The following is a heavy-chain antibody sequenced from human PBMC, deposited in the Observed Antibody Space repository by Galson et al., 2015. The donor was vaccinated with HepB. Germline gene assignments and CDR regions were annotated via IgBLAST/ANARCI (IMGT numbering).Heavy chain of an antibody. CDR1: GYTFTKYG. Sequence: SVKVSCQASGYTFTKYGISWVRQAPGQGLEWMGWISGYNGNTNYAQKVQGRVTMTTDTSTTTAYMELRSLRSDDTAVYYCARGTTVIPGGHWFDPWGQGTLVTVSS. J-gene: IGHJ5*02. D-gene: IGHD4-17*01. V-gene: IGHV1-18*01. CDR3: ARGTTVIPGGHWFDP. CDR2: ISGYNGNT.